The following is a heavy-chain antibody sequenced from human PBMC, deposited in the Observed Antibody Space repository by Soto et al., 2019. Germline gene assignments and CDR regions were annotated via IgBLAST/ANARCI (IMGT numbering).Heavy chain of an antibody. CDR2: ISAYNGNT. J-gene: IGHJ5*02. D-gene: IGHD6-6*01. CDR3: AREREAARPGWFDP. V-gene: IGHV1-18*04. CDR1: GYTFSTYG. Sequence: ASVKVSCKASGYTFSTYGINWVRQAPGQGPEWMGWISAYNGNTNYAQKFQGRVTMTTDTPTSTAYLELRSLRSDDTAVYYCAREREAARPGWFDPWGNRNLATVS.